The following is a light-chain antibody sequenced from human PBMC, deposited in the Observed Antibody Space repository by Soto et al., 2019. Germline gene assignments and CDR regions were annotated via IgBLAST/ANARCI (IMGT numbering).Light chain of an antibody. CDR3: QQYNNWPPDT. Sequence: EIVMTQSPATLSVSPGERATLSCGASQSVSSNLAWYQQRPGQAPRLLIYHASTRATGIPARFSGSGSGTEFTLIISSLQSEDFAVYYCQQYNNWPPDTFGGGTKVDI. CDR1: QSVSSN. J-gene: IGKJ4*01. V-gene: IGKV3-15*01. CDR2: HAS.